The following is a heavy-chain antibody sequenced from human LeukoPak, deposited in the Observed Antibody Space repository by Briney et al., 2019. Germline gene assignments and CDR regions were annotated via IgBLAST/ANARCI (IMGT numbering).Heavy chain of an antibody. V-gene: IGHV4-4*07. D-gene: IGHD6-13*01. CDR3: ARAGTGYSSSWFRAFDI. J-gene: IGHJ3*02. CDR1: GGSISSYY. CDR2: IYTSGRT. Sequence: PSETLSLTCTVSGGSISSYYWSWIRQPAGKGLEWIGRIYTSGRTNYNPSLKSRVTMSVDTSKNQFSLKLSSVTAADTAVYYCARAGTGYSSSWFRAFDIWGQGTMVTVSS.